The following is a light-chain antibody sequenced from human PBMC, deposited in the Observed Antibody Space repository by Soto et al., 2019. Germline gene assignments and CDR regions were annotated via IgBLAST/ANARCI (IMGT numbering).Light chain of an antibody. CDR2: EDN. Sequence: NFMLTQPHSVSESPGKTVTISCTRSSGSIASNYVQWYQQRPGSAPTTVIYEDNQRPSGVPDRFSGSIDSSSNSASLTISGLKTEDEADYYCQSYDSSNYWVFGGETQLTVL. J-gene: IGLJ3*02. CDR1: SGSIASNY. V-gene: IGLV6-57*03. CDR3: QSYDSSNYWV.